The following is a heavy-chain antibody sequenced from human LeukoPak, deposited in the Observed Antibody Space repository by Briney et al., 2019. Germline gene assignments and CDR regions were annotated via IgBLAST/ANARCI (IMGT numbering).Heavy chain of an antibody. J-gene: IGHJ5*02. CDR3: ARDPQGSGPRPPETNWFDP. V-gene: IGHV1-18*01. Sequence: ASVKVFCKASGYPYTIYGITWVRQAPGQGLEWMGWISSYNGNTIYARNLQGRITMTTDTFTSTAYMELRSLISDDTAVYYCARDPQGSGPRPPETNWFDPWGQGTLVTVSS. CDR1: GYPYTIYG. CDR2: ISSYNGNT. D-gene: IGHD1-14*01.